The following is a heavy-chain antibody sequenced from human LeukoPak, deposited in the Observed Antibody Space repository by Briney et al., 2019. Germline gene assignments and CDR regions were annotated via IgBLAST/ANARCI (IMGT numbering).Heavy chain of an antibody. J-gene: IGHJ4*02. CDR2: ICYSGSP. D-gene: IGHD6-19*01. CDR1: GGSISSYY. V-gene: IGHV4-59*12. CDR3: ARGRSGSSSGWPKRYYFDY. Sequence: PSETLSLTCTVSGGSISSYYWSWIRQPPGKGLEWIGYICYSGSPNYNPSLKSRVTISVDTSRNHFSLNLSSVTAADTAVYYCARGRSGSSSGWPKRYYFDYWGQGTLVTVSS.